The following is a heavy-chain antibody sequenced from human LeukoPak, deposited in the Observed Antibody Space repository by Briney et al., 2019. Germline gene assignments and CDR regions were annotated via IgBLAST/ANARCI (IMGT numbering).Heavy chain of an antibody. CDR1: GFIFDNYG. CDR3: ARDSGTTDY. J-gene: IGHJ4*02. V-gene: IGHV3-9*01. D-gene: IGHD1-1*01. Sequence: PGGSLRLSCAASGFIFDNYGMHWVRQAPGKGLEWVSGISWTGSNIGYADSVKGRFTTSRDNAKNTLYLQMNSLRAEDTAVYYCARDSGTTDYWGQGTLVTASS. CDR2: ISWTGSNI.